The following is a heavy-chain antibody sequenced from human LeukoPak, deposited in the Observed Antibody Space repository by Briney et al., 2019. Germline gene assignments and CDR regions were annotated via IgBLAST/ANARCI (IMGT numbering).Heavy chain of an antibody. CDR2: ISSSGSV. CDR1: RGSISGSIRSYY. J-gene: IGHJ4*02. Sequence: SETLSLTCTVSRGSISGSIRSYYWSWLRQPPGNALEWIGYISSSGSVNDNPSLRSRVTISVDTSKNQFFLNLSSVSAADTAVYYCARIPLGYSGAYYFDYWGQGTLVTVSP. V-gene: IGHV4-4*09. CDR3: ARIPLGYSGAYYFDY. D-gene: IGHD5-12*01.